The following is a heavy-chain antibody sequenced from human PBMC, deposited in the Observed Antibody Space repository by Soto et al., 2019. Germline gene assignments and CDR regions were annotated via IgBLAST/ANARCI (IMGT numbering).Heavy chain of an antibody. CDR1: GFTFSSYS. V-gene: IGHV3-21*01. CDR2: ISSSSSYI. Sequence: EVQLVESGGGLVKPGGSLRLSCAASGFTFSSYSMNWVRQAPGKGLEWVSSISSSSSYIYYADSVKGRFTISRDNAKNSLYLQMISLRAEDTAVYYCARDCSGGSCCQVGAFDIWGQGTMVTVSS. D-gene: IGHD2-15*01. CDR3: ARDCSGGSCCQVGAFDI. J-gene: IGHJ3*02.